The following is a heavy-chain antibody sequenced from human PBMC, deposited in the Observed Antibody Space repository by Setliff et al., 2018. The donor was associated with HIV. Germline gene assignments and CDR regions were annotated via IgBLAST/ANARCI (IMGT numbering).Heavy chain of an antibody. CDR2: INPDGSHR. CDR1: GFTFTISW. J-gene: IGHJ4*02. CDR3: ARDRAYASLDY. Sequence: GGSLRLSCAASGFTFTISWMNWVRQAPGKGLEWVANINPDGSHRDYVDSVKGRFTISRDNAKNSLYLQMNSLRAEDTAVYYCARDRAYASLDYWGRGALVTYPQ. V-gene: IGHV3-7*03. D-gene: IGHD3-16*01.